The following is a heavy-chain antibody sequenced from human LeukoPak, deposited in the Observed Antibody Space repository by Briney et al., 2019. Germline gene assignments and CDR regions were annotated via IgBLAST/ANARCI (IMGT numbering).Heavy chain of an antibody. J-gene: IGHJ4*01. D-gene: IGHD3-10*01. CDR3: ARGSMVRGVTFDY. CDR1: GFSFSPYA. CDR2: IWHDASHT. Sequence: GGSLRLSCAASGFSFSPYAMHWVRQAPGKGLEWVALIWHDASHTFYTDSVKGRFTISRDNSRNTVYLQMNSLGGEDTAVYYCARGSMVRGVTFDYWDHGTLVTVSS. V-gene: IGHV3-33*01.